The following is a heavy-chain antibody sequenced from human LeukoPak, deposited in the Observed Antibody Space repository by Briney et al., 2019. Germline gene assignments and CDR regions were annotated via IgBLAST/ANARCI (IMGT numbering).Heavy chain of an antibody. J-gene: IGHJ4*02. CDR1: GFTFSSKG. Sequence: GGSLRLSCAASGFTFSSKGMHWVRQAPGKGLEWVSAISGSGGSTYYADSVKGRFTISRDNSKNTLYLQMNSLRAEDTAVYYCAKGTGYSSSWYRFDYWGQGTLVTVSS. CDR3: AKGTGYSSSWYRFDY. V-gene: IGHV3-23*01. CDR2: ISGSGGST. D-gene: IGHD6-13*01.